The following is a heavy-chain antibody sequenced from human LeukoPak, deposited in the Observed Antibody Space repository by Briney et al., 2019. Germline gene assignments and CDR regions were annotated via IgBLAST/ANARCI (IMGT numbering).Heavy chain of an antibody. D-gene: IGHD3-22*01. J-gene: IGHJ3*02. CDR1: GGSISSGDYY. Sequence: ASETLSLTCTVSGGSISSGDYYWSWIRQPPGKGLEWIGYIYYSGSTYYNPSLKSRVTISVDTSKKQFSLILSSVTAADTAVYYCASLADWYYYDSGDYPLGAFDIWGQGTMVTVSS. CDR2: IYYSGST. CDR3: ASLADWYYYDSGDYPLGAFDI. V-gene: IGHV4-30-4*02.